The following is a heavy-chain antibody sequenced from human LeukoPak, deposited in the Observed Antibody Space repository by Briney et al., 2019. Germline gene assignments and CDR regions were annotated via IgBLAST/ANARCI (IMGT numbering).Heavy chain of an antibody. CDR1: GFTFSSYA. Sequence: GGSLRLSCAASGFTFSSYAMNWVRQAPGKGLEWVSTISAGGGSTYYADSVKGRFTISRDDSKNTLYLQMNSLRAEDTALYYCARDYCRGGSCYLFDYWGRGPLVTVSS. D-gene: IGHD2-15*01. V-gene: IGHV3-23*01. J-gene: IGHJ4*02. CDR2: ISAGGGST. CDR3: ARDYCRGGSCYLFDY.